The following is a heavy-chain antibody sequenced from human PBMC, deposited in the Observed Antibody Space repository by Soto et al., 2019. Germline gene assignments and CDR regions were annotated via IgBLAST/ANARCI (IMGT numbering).Heavy chain of an antibody. Sequence: QVQLVESGGGVVQPGRSLRLSCAASGFTFSSYGMHWVRQAPGKGLEWVAVIWYDGSNKYYADSVKGRFTISRDNSKNTLYLQMNSLRAEDTAVYYCARGNGRYYYGMDVWGQGTTVTVSS. J-gene: IGHJ6*02. V-gene: IGHV3-33*01. CDR2: IWYDGSNK. CDR1: GFTFSSYG. CDR3: ARGNGRYYYGMDV.